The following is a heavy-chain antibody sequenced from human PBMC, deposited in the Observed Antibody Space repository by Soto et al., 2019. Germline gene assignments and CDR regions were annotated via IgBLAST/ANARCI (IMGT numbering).Heavy chain of an antibody. Sequence: GGSLRLSCAASGFTFSDAAMHWVRQASGKGLEWVGHIRTKAKNYATEYAASVKGRFTISRDDSKNTAFLQMNSLKTEDTAIYYCTGRSSGYWGQGTLVTVSS. V-gene: IGHV3-73*01. CDR3: TGRSSGY. CDR1: GFTFSDAA. CDR2: IRTKAKNYAT. D-gene: IGHD6-6*01. J-gene: IGHJ4*02.